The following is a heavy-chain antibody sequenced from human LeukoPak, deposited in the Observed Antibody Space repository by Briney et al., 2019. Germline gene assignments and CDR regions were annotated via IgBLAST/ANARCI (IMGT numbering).Heavy chain of an antibody. CDR2: ISGSGGST. J-gene: IGHJ4*02. CDR3: AKVEGYCSGGSCYGFDY. D-gene: IGHD2-15*01. Sequence: GSLRLSCAASGFTFSSYAMSWVRQAPGKGLEWVSAISGSGGSTYYADSVKGRFTISRDNSKNTLYLQMNSLRAEDTAVYYCAKVEGYCSGGSCYGFDYWGQGTLVTVSS. V-gene: IGHV3-23*01. CDR1: GFTFSSYA.